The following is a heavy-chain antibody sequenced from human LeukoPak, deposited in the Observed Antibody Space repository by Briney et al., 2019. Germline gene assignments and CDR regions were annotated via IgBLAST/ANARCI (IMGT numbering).Heavy chain of an antibody. CDR2: INHSGST. J-gene: IGHJ4*02. CDR3: ARVGLRYFDLITDC. CDR1: GGSFSGYY. V-gene: IGHV4-34*01. D-gene: IGHD3-9*01. Sequence: SETLSLTCAAYGGSFSGYYWSWIRQPPGKGLEWIGEINHSGSTNYNPSLKSRVTISVDASKNQFSLKLSSVTAADTAVYYCARVGLRYFDLITDCWGQGTLVTVSS.